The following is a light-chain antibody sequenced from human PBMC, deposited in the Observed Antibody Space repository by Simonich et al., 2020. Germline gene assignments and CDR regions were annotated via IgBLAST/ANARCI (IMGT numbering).Light chain of an antibody. J-gene: IGLJ2*01. CDR1: ALPKQY. Sequence: SYELTQPPSVSVSPGQTARITCSGDALPKQYAYWYQQKPGQAPVLVIYKDSERSSGIPELFSGSSSGTTVTLTISGVQAEDEADYYCQSADSSGTYVVFGGGTKLTVL. V-gene: IGLV3-25*03. CDR3: QSADSSGTYVV. CDR2: KDS.